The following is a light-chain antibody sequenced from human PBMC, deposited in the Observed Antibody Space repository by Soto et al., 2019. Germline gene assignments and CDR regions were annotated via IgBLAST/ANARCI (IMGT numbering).Light chain of an antibody. CDR2: DAY. V-gene: IGKV3-20*01. J-gene: IGKJ1*01. Sequence: EVVLTHSPVFLSLSVGERATLSCRASQTVKISYLAWYQQKPGQAPRLLIYDAYTRAAGIPDRFSASGSGKDLTLIISRMEPEDFEVYYCHQYARSPQKFGQGKKVDIK. CDR1: QTVKISY. CDR3: HQYARSPQK.